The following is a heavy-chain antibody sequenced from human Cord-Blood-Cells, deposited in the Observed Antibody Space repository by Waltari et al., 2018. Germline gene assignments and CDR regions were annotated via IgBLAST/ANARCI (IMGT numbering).Heavy chain of an antibody. J-gene: IGHJ4*02. CDR1: RRTLRRYA. D-gene: IGHD1-20*01. V-gene: IGHV1-69*01. CDR2: IIPIFGTA. CDR3: VLYNWNYFDY. Sequence: QLVQFGAAMTHPASSVTFSCTACRRTLRRYAIRLVRQAPAQGLEGMGGIIPIFGTANLAQKFQSRVMITADESSSTAYMELSSLRSEDTAVYYCVLYNWNYFDYWGQGTLVTVSP.